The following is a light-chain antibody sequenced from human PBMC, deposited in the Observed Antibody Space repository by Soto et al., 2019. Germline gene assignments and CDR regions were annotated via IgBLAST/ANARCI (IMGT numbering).Light chain of an antibody. CDR1: QSISSW. CDR2: KAS. Sequence: DIQMTQSPSSLSASVGDRVTITCRASQSISSWLAWYQRKPGKAPKLLIYKASSLESGVPSRFSGSGSGTEFTLTISSLQPDDFATYYCQQYNSYSMFGQGTKVDI. J-gene: IGKJ1*01. CDR3: QQYNSYSM. V-gene: IGKV1-5*03.